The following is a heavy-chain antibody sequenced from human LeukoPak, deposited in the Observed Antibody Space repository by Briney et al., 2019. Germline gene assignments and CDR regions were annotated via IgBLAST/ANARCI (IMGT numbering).Heavy chain of an antibody. CDR3: ARVRKLRTRGVMDPLDY. Sequence: GGSLRLSCAASGFTFSNFAIRWVRQVPGKGLGWGANIQQDGSEKYYVDSVKGRFIISRDNAKNSLYLQMNSLRAEDTAVYYCARVRKLRTRGVMDPLDYWGQGTLVTVSS. CDR1: GFTFSNFA. V-gene: IGHV3-7*01. J-gene: IGHJ4*02. D-gene: IGHD3-10*01. CDR2: IQQDGSEK.